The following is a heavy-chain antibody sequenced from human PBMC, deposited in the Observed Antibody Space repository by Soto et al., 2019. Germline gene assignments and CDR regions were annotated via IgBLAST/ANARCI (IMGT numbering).Heavy chain of an antibody. Sequence: EVQLVESGGGLVQTGGSLRVSCAASGFTFSSYSINWVRQAPGKGLEWVSYISGSSTIYYADSVKGRFTISRDNAKNSLYLQMNSLRDEDTAVYYCARVGLGLFGMDVWGQGTTVTVSS. CDR1: GFTFSSYS. CDR2: ISGSSTI. V-gene: IGHV3-48*02. CDR3: ARVGLGLFGMDV. D-gene: IGHD3-16*01. J-gene: IGHJ6*02.